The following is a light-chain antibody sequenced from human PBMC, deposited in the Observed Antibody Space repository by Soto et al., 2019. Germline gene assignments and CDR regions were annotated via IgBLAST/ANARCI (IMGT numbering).Light chain of an antibody. V-gene: IGKV3-20*01. Sequence: DIVLTQSPGTLSLSPGERATLSCRASPSISSTYLAWYRQKSGQAPRLLIYAASSRATGIPDRFSGSGSGTDFTLTISRLEPEDFAVYYCQQYFASSWTFGQGTRVEIK. CDR2: AAS. CDR1: PSISSTY. CDR3: QQYFASSWT. J-gene: IGKJ1*01.